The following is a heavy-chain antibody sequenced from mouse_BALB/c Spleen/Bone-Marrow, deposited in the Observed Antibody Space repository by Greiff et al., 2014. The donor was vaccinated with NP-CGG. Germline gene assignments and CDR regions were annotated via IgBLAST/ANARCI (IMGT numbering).Heavy chain of an antibody. Sequence: VQLKESGGGLVKPGGSLKLSCAASGFTFSDYYMYWVRQTPEKRLEWVATISDGGSYTYYPDSVKGRSTITRDNAKNILYLQMRSLKSEDTAMYYGARSGERYGAMDYWGQGTSVTVFS. J-gene: IGHJ4*01. CDR2: ISDGGSYT. CDR3: ARSGERYGAMDY. V-gene: IGHV5-4*02. CDR1: GFTFSDYY. D-gene: IGHD1-1*02.